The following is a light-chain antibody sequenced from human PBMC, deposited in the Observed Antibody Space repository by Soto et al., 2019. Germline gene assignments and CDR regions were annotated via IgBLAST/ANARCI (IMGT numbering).Light chain of an antibody. CDR3: QKYKKWPRT. Sequence: IVLTQSPAKLAVSPGETATISSRASQSVSSNLAWFQQRPGQSHRLLIYDASTRATGIPARFSGSGSGTEFTLTISSLQSEDFAVYYCQKYKKWPRTVGNGTKVAIK. J-gene: IGKJ1*01. CDR2: DAS. CDR1: QSVSSN. V-gene: IGKV3-15*01.